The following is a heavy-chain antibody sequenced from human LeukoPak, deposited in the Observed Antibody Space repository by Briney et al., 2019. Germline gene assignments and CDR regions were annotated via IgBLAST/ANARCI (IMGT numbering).Heavy chain of an antibody. CDR2: ISGSGGST. CDR1: GFTFSSYA. Sequence: GGSLRLSCAASGFTFSSYAMSWVRQAPGKGLEWVSAISGSGGSTYYADSVKGRFTISRDNSKNTLYLQMNSLRAEDTAVYYRAKAMVSGFLWYFDYWGQGTLVTVSS. V-gene: IGHV3-23*01. D-gene: IGHD5-18*01. J-gene: IGHJ4*02. CDR3: AKAMVSGFLWYFDY.